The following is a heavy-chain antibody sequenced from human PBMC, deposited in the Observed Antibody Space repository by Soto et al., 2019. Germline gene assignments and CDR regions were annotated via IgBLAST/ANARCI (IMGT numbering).Heavy chain of an antibody. CDR1: GFTFSSYA. J-gene: IGHJ4*02. D-gene: IGHD3-3*01. CDR3: AKDTGFWSGYTTKFDY. V-gene: IGHV3-23*01. CDR2: ISGSGGST. Sequence: GGSLRLSCAASGFTFSSYAMSWVRQAPGKGLEWVSAISGSGGSTYYADSVKGRFTISRDNSKNTLYLQMNSLRAEDTAVYYCAKDTGFWSGYTTKFDYWGQGTLVTVSS.